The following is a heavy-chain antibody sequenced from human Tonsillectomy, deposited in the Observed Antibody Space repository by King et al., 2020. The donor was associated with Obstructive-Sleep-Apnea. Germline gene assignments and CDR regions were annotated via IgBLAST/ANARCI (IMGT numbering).Heavy chain of an antibody. CDR2: IYYSGST. CDR3: ARYNSGYDSHPFDY. CDR1: RGSISSGVYY. J-gene: IGHJ4*02. D-gene: IGHD5-12*01. Sequence: QLQESGQGLVKPSQTLSLTCTVSRGSISSGVYYWSWIRQHPGKGLEWIGYIYYSGSTYYNPSLKSRLTISVDTSKNLFSLKLSSVTAADTAVYYCARYNSGYDSHPFDYWGQGTLVTVSS. V-gene: IGHV4-31*03.